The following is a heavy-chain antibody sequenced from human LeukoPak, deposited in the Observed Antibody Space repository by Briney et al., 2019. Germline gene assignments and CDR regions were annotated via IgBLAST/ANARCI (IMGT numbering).Heavy chain of an antibody. CDR1: RFTFSHYG. Sequence: GGSLRLSCAASRFTFSHYGMNWVRQAPGKGLEWVSSISSGSTNIYYADSVKGRFTISRDNAKNSLYLQMNRLRAEDTAVYYCARDQDYYGSGTTNWYFDLWGRGTLVTVSS. D-gene: IGHD3-10*01. V-gene: IGHV3-21*06. CDR2: ISSGSTNI. J-gene: IGHJ2*01. CDR3: ARDQDYYGSGTTNWYFDL.